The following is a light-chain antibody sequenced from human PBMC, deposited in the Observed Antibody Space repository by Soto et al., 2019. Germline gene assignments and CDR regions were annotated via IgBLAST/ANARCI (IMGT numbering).Light chain of an antibody. Sequence: ALTQPASVSGSPGQSITISCTGTSSEVGSYNLVSWYQQHPGKAPKFMIYEDDKRPSGVSNRFSGSKSGNTASLTISGLQAEDEADYYCCSYAGSSTPYVFGSGTKVTVL. CDR3: CSYAGSSTPYV. J-gene: IGLJ1*01. CDR1: SSEVGSYNL. CDR2: EDD. V-gene: IGLV2-23*01.